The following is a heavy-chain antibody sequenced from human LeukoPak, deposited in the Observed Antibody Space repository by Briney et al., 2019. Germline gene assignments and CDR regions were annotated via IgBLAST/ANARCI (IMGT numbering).Heavy chain of an antibody. J-gene: IGHJ4*02. D-gene: IGHD3-22*01. V-gene: IGHV3-23*01. CDR2: ISSTGSST. CDR3: AKGDTYYYDSSGYYYAY. CDR1: GFTFNSYA. Sequence: SGGSLRLSCAASGFTFNSYAMNWVRQAPGKGLEWVSGISSTGSSTYYADSVKGRFSISRDNSKNTLYLQMNSLRAEDTAVYYCAKGDTYYYDSSGYYYAYWGQGTLVTVSS.